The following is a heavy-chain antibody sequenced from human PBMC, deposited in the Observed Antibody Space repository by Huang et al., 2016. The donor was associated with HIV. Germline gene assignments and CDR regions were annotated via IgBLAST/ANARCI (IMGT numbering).Heavy chain of an antibody. V-gene: IGHV1-69*13. CDR1: GGTFSNYA. Sequence: QVRLVQSGAEVKKPGSSVKVSCKASGGTFSNYAISWVRQAPGQGLEWVGGSIPLFGTTHNAQKFKGRVTIVADESTSTAYMELSSLRSEDTAIYYCARDRGYYGSGSYTLWGQGTLVTVSS. J-gene: IGHJ4*02. CDR3: ARDRGYYGSGSYTL. CDR2: SIPLFGTT. D-gene: IGHD3-10*01.